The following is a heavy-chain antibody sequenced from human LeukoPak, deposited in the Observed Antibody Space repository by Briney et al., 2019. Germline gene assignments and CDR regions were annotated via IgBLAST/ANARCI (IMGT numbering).Heavy chain of an antibody. D-gene: IGHD3-3*01. J-gene: IGHJ4*02. Sequence: SETLSLTCTVSGGSISSYYWSWIRQHPGKGLEWIGYIYYSGSTYYNPSLKSRVTISVDTSKNQSSLKLSSVTAADTAVYYCARVSIEWSVLYFDYWGQGTLVTVSS. CDR1: GGSISSYY. V-gene: IGHV4-59*06. CDR2: IYYSGST. CDR3: ARVSIEWSVLYFDY.